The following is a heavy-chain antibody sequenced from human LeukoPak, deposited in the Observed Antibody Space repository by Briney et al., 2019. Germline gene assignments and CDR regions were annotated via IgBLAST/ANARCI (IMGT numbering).Heavy chain of an antibody. CDR1: GFTFDDFG. CDR3: ARELGYSSGYSDY. D-gene: IGHD3-22*01. V-gene: IGHV3-21*01. J-gene: IGHJ4*02. Sequence: TGGSLRLSCAASGFTFDDFGMSWVRQAPGRGLEWVSSISSSSSYIYYADSVKGRFTISRDNAKNSLYLQMNSLRAEDTAVYYCARELGYSSGYSDYWGQGTLVTVSS. CDR2: ISSSSSYI.